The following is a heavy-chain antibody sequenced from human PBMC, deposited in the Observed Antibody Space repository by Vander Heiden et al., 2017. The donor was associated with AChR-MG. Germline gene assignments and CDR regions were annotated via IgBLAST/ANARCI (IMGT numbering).Heavy chain of an antibody. Sequence: QVQLQESGPGLVKPSQTLSLTCTVSGASIRSGSYYWSWIRQPAGKGLEWIGRIYTSGSTNYNPSLKSRVTISVDTSKNQFSLKLSSVTAADTAVYYCARIGALRPRDFDYWGQGTLVTVSS. CDR2: IYTSGST. CDR1: GASIRSGSYY. J-gene: IGHJ4*02. D-gene: IGHD3-16*01. CDR3: ARIGALRPRDFDY. V-gene: IGHV4-61*02.